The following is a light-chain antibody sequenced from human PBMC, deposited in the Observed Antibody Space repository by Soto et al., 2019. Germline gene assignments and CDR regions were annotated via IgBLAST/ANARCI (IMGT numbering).Light chain of an antibody. J-gene: IGKJ4*01. CDR1: QSLVRSDGDTY. CDR2: KVS. Sequence: DIVMTQTPLSSAVTLGQPASISCRSSQSLVRSDGDTYLSWLQQRPGQPPRLLIYKVSIRFPGVPDRFSGSGAGTDFTLRISRVEAEDVGVYYCMQATQFPLTFGGGTKVEIK. V-gene: IGKV2-24*01. CDR3: MQATQFPLT.